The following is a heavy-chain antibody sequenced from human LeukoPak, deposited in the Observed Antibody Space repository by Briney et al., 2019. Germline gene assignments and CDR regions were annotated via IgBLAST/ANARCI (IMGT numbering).Heavy chain of an antibody. Sequence: SETLSLTCTVSGGSISSSSYYWGWIRQPPGKGLEWIGEINHSGSTNYNPSLKSRVTISVDTSKNQFSLKLSSVTAADTAVYYCARIVPPKYYYYYMDVWGKGTTVTVSS. CDR2: INHSGST. CDR3: ARIVPPKYYYYYMDV. CDR1: GGSISSSSYY. D-gene: IGHD3-16*02. J-gene: IGHJ6*03. V-gene: IGHV4-39*07.